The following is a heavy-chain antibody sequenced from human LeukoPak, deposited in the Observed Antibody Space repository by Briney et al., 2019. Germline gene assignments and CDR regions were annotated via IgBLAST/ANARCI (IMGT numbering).Heavy chain of an antibody. CDR1: GYTFTSYG. CDR2: ISAYNGNT. CDR3: ARDLGGSYPTDAFDI. Sequence: ASVKVSCKASGYTFTSYGISWVRQAPGQGLEWMGWISAYNGNTNYAQELQGRVTMPTDTSTSTAYMELRSLRSDDTAVYYCARDLGGSYPTDAFDIWGQGTMVTVSS. D-gene: IGHD1-26*01. J-gene: IGHJ3*02. V-gene: IGHV1-18*01.